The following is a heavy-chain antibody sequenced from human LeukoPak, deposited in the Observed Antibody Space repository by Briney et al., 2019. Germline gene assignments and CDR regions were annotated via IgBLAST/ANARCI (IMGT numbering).Heavy chain of an antibody. CDR2: IIPIFGTA. D-gene: IGHD6-13*01. J-gene: IGHJ4*02. CDR1: GGTFSSYA. Sequence: SVKVSCKASGGTFSSYAISWVRQAPGQGLEWMGGIIPIFGTANYAQKFQGRVTITADESTSTAYMELSSLRSEDTAVYYCARDSVWGQSSSWYHGLDYWGQGTLVTVSS. CDR3: ARDSVWGQSSSWYHGLDY. V-gene: IGHV1-69*13.